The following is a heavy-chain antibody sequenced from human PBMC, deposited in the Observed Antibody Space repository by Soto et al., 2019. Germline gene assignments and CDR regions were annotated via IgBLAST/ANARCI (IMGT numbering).Heavy chain of an antibody. CDR3: AREGPAPYYYYGMDV. V-gene: IGHV1-18*01. CDR1: GYSFTTYG. CDR2: ISGYNGNT. J-gene: IGHJ6*02. Sequence: QVQLGQSRGEVKKSGASEKVSCKTSGYSFTTYGISWVRQAPGQGLEWMGWISGYNGNTNYAQNLQGRVTMTTDTSTSTAYMELRSLRSDDTAVYYCAREGPAPYYYYGMDVWGQGSTVTVSS.